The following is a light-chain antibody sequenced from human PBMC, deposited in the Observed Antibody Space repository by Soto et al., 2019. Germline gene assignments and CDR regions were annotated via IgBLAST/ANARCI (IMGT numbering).Light chain of an antibody. V-gene: IGKV3D-15*01. Sequence: IVLTQSPATLSVSPGERAALSCRASQSVSNNLAWYQQKPGQPPRLLIFGASTGATGIPARFSGSGSEAEFALTISTLQSEDFAVYYCQQYSVWPLTFGGGTKVDIK. J-gene: IGKJ4*01. CDR2: GAS. CDR3: QQYSVWPLT. CDR1: QSVSNN.